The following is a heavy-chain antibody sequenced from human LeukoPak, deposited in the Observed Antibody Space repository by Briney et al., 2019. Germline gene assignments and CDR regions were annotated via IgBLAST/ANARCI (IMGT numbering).Heavy chain of an antibody. Sequence: GGSLRLSCAASGFTFSSYSMNWVRQAPGKGLEWVSSISSSGNYMYYADSVKGRFTISRDNAKNSLYLQMNSLRAEDTAVYYCARMYYGSGSTNDYWGQGTLVTVSS. CDR2: ISSSGNYM. CDR3: ARMYYGSGSTNDY. V-gene: IGHV3-21*01. D-gene: IGHD3-10*01. CDR1: GFTFSSYS. J-gene: IGHJ4*02.